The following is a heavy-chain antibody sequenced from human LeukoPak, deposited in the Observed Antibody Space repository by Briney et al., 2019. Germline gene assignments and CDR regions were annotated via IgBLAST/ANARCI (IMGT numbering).Heavy chain of an antibody. V-gene: IGHV3-7*01. CDR2: IKQDGSEK. J-gene: IGHJ4*02. CDR3: ARVRTAGTGGNVFDY. D-gene: IGHD6-13*01. CDR1: GFTFSSYW. Sequence: GGSLRLSCAASGFTFSSYWMSWVCQAPGKGLEWVANIKQDGSEKYYVDSVKGRFTISRDNAKNSLYLQMNSLRAEDTAVYYCARVRTAGTGGNVFDYWGQGTLVTVSS.